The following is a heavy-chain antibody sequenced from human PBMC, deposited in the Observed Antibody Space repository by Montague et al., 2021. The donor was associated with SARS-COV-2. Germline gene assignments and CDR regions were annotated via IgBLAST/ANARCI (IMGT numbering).Heavy chain of an antibody. V-gene: IGHV4-31*03. Sequence: TLSLTCTVSGGSISGGGYYWSWIRQHPGKGLEWIGYIYYSGSTYCNPSLKSRVTISVDTSKNQFSLKLSSVTAADTAVYYCARGGAIFGVVTFPFDYWGQGTLVTVSS. CDR1: GGSISGGGYY. CDR2: IYYSGST. J-gene: IGHJ4*02. D-gene: IGHD3-3*01. CDR3: ARGGAIFGVVTFPFDY.